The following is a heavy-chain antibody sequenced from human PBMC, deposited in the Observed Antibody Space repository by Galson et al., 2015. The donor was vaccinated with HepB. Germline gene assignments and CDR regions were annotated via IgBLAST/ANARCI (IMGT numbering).Heavy chain of an antibody. V-gene: IGHV6-1*01. D-gene: IGHD6-13*01. Sequence: AISGDSVSSDSGAWNWIRQSPSRGLEWLGRTYYRSKWYNDYAVSVKSRITINPDTSKNQFSLQLNSVTPDDTAVYYCARGRAAAGVGYFDYWGQGTLVTVSS. J-gene: IGHJ4*02. CDR1: GDSVSSDSGA. CDR2: TYYRSKWYN. CDR3: ARGRAAAGVGYFDY.